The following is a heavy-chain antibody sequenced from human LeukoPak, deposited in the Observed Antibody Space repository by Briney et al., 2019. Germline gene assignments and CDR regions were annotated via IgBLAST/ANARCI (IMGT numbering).Heavy chain of an antibody. Sequence: GGSLRLSCAASGFTFSSYAMSWVRQAPGKGLEWVSGISWNSGSIGYADSVKGRFTISRDNAKNSLYLQMNSLRAENTALYYCAKANWGATEQVDFDYWGQGTLVTVSS. CDR3: AKANWGATEQVDFDY. CDR2: ISWNSGSI. J-gene: IGHJ4*02. D-gene: IGHD3-16*01. V-gene: IGHV3-9*01. CDR1: GFTFSSYA.